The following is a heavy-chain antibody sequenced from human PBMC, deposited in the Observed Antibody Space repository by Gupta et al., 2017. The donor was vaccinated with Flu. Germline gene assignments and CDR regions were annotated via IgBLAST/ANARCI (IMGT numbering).Heavy chain of an antibody. J-gene: IGHJ4*02. CDR1: GFTFSSYE. CDR2: ISSSGSTR. Sequence: EVQLVESVGGLVQPGGSLRLSCAASGFTFSSYEMQWVRQAPGKGVEWISYISSSGSTRNDAASVKGRFNISRDNAKNSLYLQRNSLRAEDTSVYYCARGLSDYGGNSNCEYWGQGTLLPGSS. V-gene: IGHV3-48*03. CDR3: ARGLSDYGGNSNCEY. D-gene: IGHD4-17*01.